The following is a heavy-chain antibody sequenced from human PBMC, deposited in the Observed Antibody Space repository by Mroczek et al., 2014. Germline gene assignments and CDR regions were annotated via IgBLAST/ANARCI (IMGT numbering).Heavy chain of an antibody. D-gene: IGHD3-3*01. CDR3: ARFWMDCLDP. J-gene: IGHJ5*02. CDR1: GGSFSGYY. Sequence: QVQLQESGAGLLKPSETLSLTCAVYGGSFSGYYWSWIRQPPGKGLEWIGEINHSGSTNYNPSLKSRVTISVDTSKNQFSLKLSSVTAADTAVYYCARFWMDCLDPWGQGTLVTVSS. V-gene: IGHV4-34*01. CDR2: INHSGST.